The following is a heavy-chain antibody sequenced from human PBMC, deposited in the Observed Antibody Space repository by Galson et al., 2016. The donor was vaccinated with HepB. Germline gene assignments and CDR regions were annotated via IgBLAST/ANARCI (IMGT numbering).Heavy chain of an antibody. V-gene: IGHV4-39*01. CDR2: IYYTGST. J-gene: IGHJ4*02. CDR3: GKRRGGFPDY. CDR1: GDSISGSSYF. D-gene: IGHD2/OR15-2a*01. Sequence: SETLSLTCTVSGDSISGSSYFWGWIRQPPGKGLEWIGSIYYTGSTDYNPSLESRVTISVDTSKNQFSLKLNSVTAADTAVYYCGKRRGGFPDYWGQGTLVTVSS.